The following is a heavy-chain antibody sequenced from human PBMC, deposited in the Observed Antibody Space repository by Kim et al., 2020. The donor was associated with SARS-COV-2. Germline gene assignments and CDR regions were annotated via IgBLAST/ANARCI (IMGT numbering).Heavy chain of an antibody. CDR2: IYPGDSDT. CDR3: ATHYYDSSGPTYYFDY. J-gene: IGHJ4*02. V-gene: IGHV5-51*01. CDR1: GYSFTSYW. D-gene: IGHD3-22*01. Sequence: GESLKISCKGSGYSFTSYWIGWVRQMPGKGLEWMGIIYPGDSDTRYSPSFQGQVTISADKSISTAYLQWSSLKASDTAMYYCATHYYDSSGPTYYFDYWGQGTLVTVSS.